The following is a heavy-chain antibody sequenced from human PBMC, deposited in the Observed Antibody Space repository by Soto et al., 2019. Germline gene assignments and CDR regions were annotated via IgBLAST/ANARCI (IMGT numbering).Heavy chain of an antibody. CDR3: ARVYCGGDCTSPHFDY. J-gene: IGHJ4*02. CDR2: IIPIFGTA. Sequence: ASVKVSCKASGGTFSSYAISWVIQAPGQGLEWMGGIIPIFGTANYAQKFQGRVTITADESTSTAYMELSSLRSEDTAVYYCARVYCGGDCTSPHFDYWGQGTLVTVSS. D-gene: IGHD2-21*02. V-gene: IGHV1-69*13. CDR1: GGTFSSYA.